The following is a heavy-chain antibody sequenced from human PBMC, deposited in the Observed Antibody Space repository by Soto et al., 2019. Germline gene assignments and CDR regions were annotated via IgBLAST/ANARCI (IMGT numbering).Heavy chain of an antibody. V-gene: IGHV1-8*01. J-gene: IGHJ6*02. Sequence: QVQLVQSGAEVKKPGASVKVSCTASGYTFTSYDINWVRQANGLGLERMGWMNPNRVNTAYAQKFQCRVTMTRNSSISTADMVLSSMRTVDTAVYYCAREVARGIDVRGQGIRVIVSS. CDR1: GYTFTSYD. CDR2: MNPNRVNT. CDR3: AREVARGIDV.